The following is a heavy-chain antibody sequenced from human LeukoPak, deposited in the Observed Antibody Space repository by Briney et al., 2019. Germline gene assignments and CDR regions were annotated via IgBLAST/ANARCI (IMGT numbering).Heavy chain of an antibody. J-gene: IGHJ3*02. D-gene: IGHD2-15*01. CDR1: GCTFSSYG. CDR2: IWYDGSNK. V-gene: IGHV3-33*01. CDR3: ARDRVAEGYCSGGSCPGAFDI. Sequence: GGSLRLSCAASGCTFSSYGMHWVRQAPGKGLEWVAVIWYDGSNKYYADSVKGRFTISRDNSKNTLYLQMNSPRAEDTAVYYCARDRVAEGYCSGGSCPGAFDIWGQGTMVTVSS.